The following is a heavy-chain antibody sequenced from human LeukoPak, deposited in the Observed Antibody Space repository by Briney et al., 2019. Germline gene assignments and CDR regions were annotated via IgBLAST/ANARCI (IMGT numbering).Heavy chain of an antibody. D-gene: IGHD6-13*01. CDR2: IYYSGST. Sequence: PSETLSLTCTVSGGSISSFYWSWIRQPPGKGLEWIGYIYYSGSTNYNPSLKSRVTISVDTSKNQFSLKLSSVTAADTAVYYCARVGAAGQETYYYYGMVVWGQGTTVTVSS. CDR1: GGSISSFY. CDR3: ARVGAAGQETYYYYGMVV. J-gene: IGHJ6*02. V-gene: IGHV4-59*01.